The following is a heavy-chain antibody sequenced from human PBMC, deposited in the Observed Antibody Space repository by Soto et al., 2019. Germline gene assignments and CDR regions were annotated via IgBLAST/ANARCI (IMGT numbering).Heavy chain of an antibody. CDR3: AKDRTPTS. Sequence: PGGSVGLACADSGFLFSSYSMRWALEPPGKGLEWVSAISGCGGSTYYADSVKGRFTISRDNSKITLYLQINSLTAEDTAVYYCAKDRTPTSWGQGTLVTGSS. J-gene: IGHJ5*02. V-gene: IGHV3-23*01. CDR1: GFLFSSYS. CDR2: ISGCGGST.